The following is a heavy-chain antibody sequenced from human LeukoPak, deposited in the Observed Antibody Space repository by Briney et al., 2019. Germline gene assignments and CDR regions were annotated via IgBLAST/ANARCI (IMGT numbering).Heavy chain of an antibody. D-gene: IGHD3-16*02. CDR2: IYHSGSI. Sequence: SETLSLTCTVSGYSISSNYYWGWIRQPPGKGLEWIGNIYHSGSISYNPSLKSRVTISVDTSKNQFSLKLSSVTAADTAVYYCARAVVTFGGVIVEFDYWGQGTLVTVSS. CDR1: GYSISSNYY. V-gene: IGHV4-38-2*02. CDR3: ARAVVTFGGVIVEFDY. J-gene: IGHJ4*02.